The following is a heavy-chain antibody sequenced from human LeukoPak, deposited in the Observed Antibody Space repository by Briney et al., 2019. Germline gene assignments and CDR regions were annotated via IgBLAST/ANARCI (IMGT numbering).Heavy chain of an antibody. CDR1: GITLSSYW. CDR2: INQDGGEK. D-gene: IGHD3-22*01. J-gene: IGHJ4*02. Sequence: GGSLRLSCEASGITLSSYWMSWVRQAPGKGLEWVANINQDGGEKYYVDSVKGRFTISRDNAKNSLYLQMNSLRAEDTAVYYCARGLYYDSSGYYSTPGYWGQGTLVTVSS. V-gene: IGHV3-7*05. CDR3: ARGLYYDSSGYYSTPGY.